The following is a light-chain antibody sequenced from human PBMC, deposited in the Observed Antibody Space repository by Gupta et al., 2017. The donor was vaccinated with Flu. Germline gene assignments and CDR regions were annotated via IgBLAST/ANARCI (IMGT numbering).Light chain of an antibody. CDR3: QSYDSRLSGSV. V-gene: IGLV1-40*01. Sequence: GAPGQRLTISCTGSSSDIGAGYDVHWYQQVPGTAPKLLIYGNNNRPSGVPDRFSGSKSGTSASLAITGLQAEDEADYYCQSYDSRLSGSVFGGGTRVTVL. CDR2: GNN. CDR1: SSDIGAGYD. J-gene: IGLJ3*02.